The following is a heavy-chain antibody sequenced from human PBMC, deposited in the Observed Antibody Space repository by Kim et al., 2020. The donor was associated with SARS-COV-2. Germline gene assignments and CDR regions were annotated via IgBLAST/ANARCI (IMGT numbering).Heavy chain of an antibody. CDR1: GGSISSSSYY. Sequence: SETLSLTCTVSGGSISSSSYYWGWIRQPPGKGLEWIGSIYYSGSNYYNSPLKRRVTISVDTSKNQSFLMLSSATAADTAVYYCARHEIIEYADPNNWFDPWGQGTLVTVSS. CDR3: ARHEIIEYADPNNWFDP. J-gene: IGHJ5*02. CDR2: IYYSGSN. V-gene: IGHV4-39*01. D-gene: IGHD2-2*01.